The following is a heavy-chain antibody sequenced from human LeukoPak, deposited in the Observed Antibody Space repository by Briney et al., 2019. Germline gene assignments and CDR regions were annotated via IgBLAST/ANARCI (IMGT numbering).Heavy chain of an antibody. D-gene: IGHD5-18*01. J-gene: IGHJ4*02. Sequence: GGSLRLSCTASGFTFSGYWMNWVRQAPEKGLVWVSRIGSDGGSTTYADSVKGRFTISRDNAKNTLYLQMNSLRAEDTAVYYCARDVRGYSYGYFDYWGQGTLVTVSS. CDR3: ARDVRGYSYGYFDY. CDR1: GFTFSGYW. CDR2: IGSDGGST. V-gene: IGHV3-74*03.